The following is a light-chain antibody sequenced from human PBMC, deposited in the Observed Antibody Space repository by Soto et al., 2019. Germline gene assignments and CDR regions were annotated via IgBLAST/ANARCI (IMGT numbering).Light chain of an antibody. J-gene: IGKJ1*01. CDR2: GAS. CDR1: QSVSSTY. CDR3: QQYGTSPPTT. V-gene: IGKV3-20*01. Sequence: EIVLTQSPGTLSLSPGERATLSFRASQSVSSTYLAWYQQKPGQAPRLFIYGASSRATGIPDRFSGSGSGTDFTLTISRLEPEDFAVYYCQQYGTSPPTTFGQGTKVDIK.